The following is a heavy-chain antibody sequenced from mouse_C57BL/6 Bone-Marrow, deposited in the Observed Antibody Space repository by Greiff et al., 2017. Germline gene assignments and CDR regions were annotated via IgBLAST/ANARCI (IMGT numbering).Heavy chain of an antibody. D-gene: IGHD2-14*01. V-gene: IGHV3-8*02. Sequence: EVKLMESGPSLVKPSQTLSLPCSVTGDSFTSGYWNWFRKFPGNKLEYMGYIRYSGSTYYNPSLKSQISITRDTAKSQSYLQLNSVTTEDTATYYCARQGVQRDAMDYWGQGTAVTVSS. CDR3: ARQGVQRDAMDY. J-gene: IGHJ4*01. CDR1: GDSFTSGY. CDR2: IRYSGST.